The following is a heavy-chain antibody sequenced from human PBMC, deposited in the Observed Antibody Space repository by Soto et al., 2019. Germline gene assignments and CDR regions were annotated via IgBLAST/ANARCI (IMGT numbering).Heavy chain of an antibody. D-gene: IGHD2-2*01. Sequence: GSLSLSCADSGFPFSSYWMHWVRQAPGKGLVWVSRINGDGSSISYADSVKGRFTISRDNAKNTLYLQMNSLRAEDAAVYYCTRRGCSTTGCYFNWGRGTLVTVSS. V-gene: IGHV3-74*01. CDR3: TRRGCSTTGCYFN. J-gene: IGHJ4*02. CDR1: GFPFSSYW. CDR2: INGDGSSI.